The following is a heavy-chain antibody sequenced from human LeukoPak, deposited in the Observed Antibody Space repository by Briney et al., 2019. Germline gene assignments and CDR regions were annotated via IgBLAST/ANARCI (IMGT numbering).Heavy chain of an antibody. J-gene: IGHJ4*02. Sequence: GGSPRLSCVASGFTFSNLAMGWVRQAPGKGLEWVSVISDSSGTTYYADSVKGRFTISRGNSRNTLYLQMNSLRVEDTAVYYCAKDARRSSGWYFFDHWGQGTLVTVSS. CDR1: GFTFSNLA. CDR2: ISDSSGTT. V-gene: IGHV3-23*01. CDR3: AKDARRSSGWYFFDH. D-gene: IGHD6-19*01.